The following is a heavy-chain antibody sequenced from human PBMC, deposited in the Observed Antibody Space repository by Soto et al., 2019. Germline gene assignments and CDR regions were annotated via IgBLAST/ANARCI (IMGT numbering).Heavy chain of an antibody. CDR1: GGSISSYY. CDR3: ARPSGSYLYYFDY. V-gene: IGHV4-4*08. D-gene: IGHD1-26*01. J-gene: IGHJ4*02. Sequence: SETLSLTCTVSGGSISSYYWSWIRQPPGKGLEWIGNIYSSGSTNYNPSLKSRVTISVDTSKNQVSLKLTSVTAADTAVYYCARPSGSYLYYFDYWGQGTLVTVSS. CDR2: IYSSGST.